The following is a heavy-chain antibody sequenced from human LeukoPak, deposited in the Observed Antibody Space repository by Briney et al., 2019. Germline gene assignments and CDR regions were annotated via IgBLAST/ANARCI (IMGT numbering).Heavy chain of an antibody. J-gene: IGHJ5*02. CDR1: GFTFSSYE. Sequence: GGSLRLSCAASGFTFSSYEMNWVRQAPGKGLEWVSYISSSGSTIYYADSVKGRFTISRDNAKNSLYLQMNSLRAEDTAVYYCARGDLDYYDSSGSPNWFDPWGQGTLVTVSS. V-gene: IGHV3-48*03. CDR2: ISSSGSTI. D-gene: IGHD3-22*01. CDR3: ARGDLDYYDSSGSPNWFDP.